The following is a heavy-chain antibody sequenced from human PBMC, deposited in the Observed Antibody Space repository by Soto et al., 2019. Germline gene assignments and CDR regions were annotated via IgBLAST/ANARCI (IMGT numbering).Heavy chain of an antibody. CDR3: ASAVAVTADFDY. D-gene: IGHD2-21*02. J-gene: IGHJ4*02. CDR1: GYTFTGYA. Sequence: QVQLVQSGAEEKKPGASVKVSCKASGYTFTGYAMHWVRQAPGQRLEWMGWINAGNGNTKYSQKFQGRVTITRDTSESAAYMELSRLSSEDTAVYYCASAVAVTADFDYWGQGTLVTDSS. V-gene: IGHV1-3*05. CDR2: INAGNGNT.